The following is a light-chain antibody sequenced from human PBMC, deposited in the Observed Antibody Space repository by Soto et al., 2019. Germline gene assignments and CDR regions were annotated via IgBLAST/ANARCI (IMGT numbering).Light chain of an antibody. J-gene: IGLJ2*01. Sequence: QSVLTQPASMSGSPGQSITISCTGTSSDIGSYNLVSWYQQHPGKAPKLMIYEGTKRPSGISNRFFGSKSGNTASLTISGLQAEDEAEYYCCSYAGSGTYVLFGGGTKLTVL. CDR2: EGT. V-gene: IGLV2-23*01. CDR3: CSYAGSGTYVL. CDR1: SSDIGSYNL.